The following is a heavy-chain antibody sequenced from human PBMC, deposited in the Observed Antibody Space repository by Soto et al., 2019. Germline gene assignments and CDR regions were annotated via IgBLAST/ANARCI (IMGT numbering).Heavy chain of an antibody. CDR2: IYPGDSDT. Sequence: GESLKISCKGSGYNFAIYWIGWVRQMPGKGLGWMGFIYPGDSDTRYNPSFQGHVTISADKSISTAYLQWSSLQASDTAIYYCARSYSSSSYFDHWGQGPQVTVSS. D-gene: IGHD6-6*01. J-gene: IGHJ4*02. CDR3: ARSYSSSSYFDH. V-gene: IGHV5-51*01. CDR1: GYNFAIYW.